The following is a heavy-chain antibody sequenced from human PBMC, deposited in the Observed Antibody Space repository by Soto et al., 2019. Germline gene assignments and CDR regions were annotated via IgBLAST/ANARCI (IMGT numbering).Heavy chain of an antibody. D-gene: IGHD3-16*01. Sequence: SETLSLTCTVSGGSISSYYWSWIRQPPGKGLEWIGYIYYSGSTNYNPSLKSRVTISVDTSKNQFSLKLSSVTAADTAVYYCARDGGSANGYYYYGMDVWGQGATVTVSS. J-gene: IGHJ6*02. CDR2: IYYSGST. V-gene: IGHV4-59*01. CDR1: GGSISSYY. CDR3: ARDGGSANGYYYYGMDV.